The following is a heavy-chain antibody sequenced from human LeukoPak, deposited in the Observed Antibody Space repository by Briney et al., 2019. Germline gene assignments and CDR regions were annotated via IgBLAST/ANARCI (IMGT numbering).Heavy chain of an antibody. CDR3: ARRYSGSFYSYDY. CDR2: ILHTGST. Sequence: ETLSLTCTVSGGSISSTTNHWGWIRQPPGKGLEWIGSILHTGSTYYNPSLKSRVIISADTSKNQFSLRLSSVTAADTAVYYCARRYSGSFYSYDYWGKGTMVTVSS. V-gene: IGHV4-39*01. D-gene: IGHD6-13*01. CDR1: GGSISSTTNH. J-gene: IGHJ4*02.